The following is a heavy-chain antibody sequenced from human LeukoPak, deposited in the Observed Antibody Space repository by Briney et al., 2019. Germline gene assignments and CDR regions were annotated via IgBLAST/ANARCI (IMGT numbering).Heavy chain of an antibody. CDR2: IYYSGSI. D-gene: IGHD2-21*01. CDR3: ASYSAGFDY. J-gene: IGHJ4*02. CDR1: GSSISSSNW. Sequence: SETLSLTCAVSGSSISSSNWWGWIRQPPGKGLEWIGYIYYSGSIYYNPSLKGRVTMSVDTSKNQFSLKLNSVTAVDTAVYYCASYSAGFDYWGQGTLVTVSS. V-gene: IGHV4-28*05.